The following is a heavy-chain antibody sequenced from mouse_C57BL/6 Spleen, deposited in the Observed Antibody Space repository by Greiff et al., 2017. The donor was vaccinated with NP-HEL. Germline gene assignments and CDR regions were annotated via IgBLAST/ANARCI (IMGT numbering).Heavy chain of an antibody. CDR3: ARFGGYYLDY. D-gene: IGHD1-1*02. V-gene: IGHV1-69*01. Sequence: QVQLKQPGAELVMPGASVKLSCKASGYTFTSYWMHWVKQRPGQGLEWIGEIDPSDSYTNYNQKFKGKSTLTVDKSSSTAYMQLSSLTSEDSAVYYCARFGGYYLDYWGQGTTLTVSS. CDR1: GYTFTSYW. CDR2: IDPSDSYT. J-gene: IGHJ2*01.